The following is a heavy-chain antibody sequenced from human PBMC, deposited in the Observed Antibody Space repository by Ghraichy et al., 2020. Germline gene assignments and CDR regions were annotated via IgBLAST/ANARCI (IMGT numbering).Heavy chain of an antibody. CDR1: GGTFSSYA. Sequence: SVKVSCKASGGTFSSYAISWVRQAPGQGLEWMGGIIPIFGTANYAQKFQGRVTITADKSTSTAYMELSSLRSEDTAVYYCARVPGTLGFYYYYMDVWGKGTTVTVSS. J-gene: IGHJ6*03. D-gene: IGHD1-14*01. CDR3: ARVPGTLGFYYYYMDV. V-gene: IGHV1-69*06. CDR2: IIPIFGTA.